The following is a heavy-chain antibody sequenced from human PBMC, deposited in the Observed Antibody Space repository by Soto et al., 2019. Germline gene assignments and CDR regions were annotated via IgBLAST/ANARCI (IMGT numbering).Heavy chain of an antibody. D-gene: IGHD3-16*02. Sequence: EVQLVESGGGLVKPGGSLRLSCAASGFTFSSYSMNWVRQAPGKGLEWVSAISSSSSYIYYADSVKGRFTRSRYNPKNQLSLQMNSPRYDDTAVYYGARARIVNLAPPYMDVWVKGTTVTFSS. V-gene: IGHV3-21*04. CDR1: GFTFSSYS. CDR2: ISSSSSYI. CDR3: ARARIVNLAPPYMDV. J-gene: IGHJ6*03.